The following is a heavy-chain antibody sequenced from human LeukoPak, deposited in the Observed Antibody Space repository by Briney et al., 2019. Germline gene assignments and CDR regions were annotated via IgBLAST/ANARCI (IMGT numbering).Heavy chain of an antibody. CDR1: GYTFTSYG. CDR2: INANSGGI. Sequence: ASVKVSCKASGYTFTSYGISWVRQAPGQGLEWMGWINANSGGINYAQKLQGRGTMTRDTAITPAYTEISGLRSDDTAVYFCARGEIDGPDFDQWGQGTLVTVSS. J-gene: IGHJ4*02. D-gene: IGHD5-24*01. CDR3: ARGEIDGPDFDQ. V-gene: IGHV1-2*02.